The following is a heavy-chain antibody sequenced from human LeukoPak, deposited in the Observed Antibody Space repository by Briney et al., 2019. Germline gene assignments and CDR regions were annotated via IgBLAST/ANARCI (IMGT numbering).Heavy chain of an antibody. V-gene: IGHV3-30*02. CDR2: IRYDGSNK. J-gene: IGHJ4*02. CDR1: GFTFSSYG. CDR3: AKKWEDTDFWGGYPHEDFDY. D-gene: IGHD3-3*01. Sequence: GGSLRLSCAASGFTFSSYGMHWIRQAPGKGLEWVAFIRYDGSNKYYADSVKGRFTISRDNSKNTVYLQMNSLRAEDTAVYYCAKKWEDTDFWGGYPHEDFDYWGQGTLVTVSS.